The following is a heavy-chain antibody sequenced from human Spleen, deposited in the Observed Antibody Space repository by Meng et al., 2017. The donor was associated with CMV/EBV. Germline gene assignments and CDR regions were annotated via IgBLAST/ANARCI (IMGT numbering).Heavy chain of an antibody. CDR1: GFTFDDYT. J-gene: IGHJ4*02. CDR2: ISWDGGST. CDR3: AKGSGGSGTRNGPPDFDY. Sequence: GGSLRLSCAASGFTFDDYTMHWVRQAPGKGLEWVSLISWDGGSTYYADSVKGRFTISRDNSKNSLYLQMNSLRTEDTALYYCAKGSGGSGTRNGPPDFDYWGQGTLVTVSS. V-gene: IGHV3-43*01. D-gene: IGHD3-10*01.